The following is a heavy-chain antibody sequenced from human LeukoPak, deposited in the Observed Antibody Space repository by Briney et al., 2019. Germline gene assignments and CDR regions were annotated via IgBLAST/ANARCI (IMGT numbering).Heavy chain of an antibody. Sequence: SETLSLTCTVSGGSISSGTYYWGWVRQPPGKGLEWIGSIYYSGSTSYNPSLKSRVTISVDTSKNQFSLKLSSVTAADTAVYYCARNVTGGSSGYWRFDYWGQGTLVTVSS. CDR3: ARNVTGGSSGYWRFDY. CDR2: IYYSGST. V-gene: IGHV4-39*01. CDR1: GGSISSGTYY. J-gene: IGHJ4*02. D-gene: IGHD3-22*01.